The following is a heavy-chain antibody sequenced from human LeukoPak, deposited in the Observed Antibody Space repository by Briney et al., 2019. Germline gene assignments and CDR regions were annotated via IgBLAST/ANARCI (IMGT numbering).Heavy chain of an antibody. Sequence: PGGSLRLSCVGSGFSLSGYWMSWVRQAPGKGLEWVGRIKSKTDGGTTDYAAPVKGRFTISRDDSKNTLYLQMNSLKTEDTAVYYCTTDRGYDSRDIDYWGQGTLVTVSS. CDR1: GFSLSGYW. CDR3: TTDRGYDSRDIDY. J-gene: IGHJ4*02. V-gene: IGHV3-15*01. D-gene: IGHD5-12*01. CDR2: IKSKTDGGTT.